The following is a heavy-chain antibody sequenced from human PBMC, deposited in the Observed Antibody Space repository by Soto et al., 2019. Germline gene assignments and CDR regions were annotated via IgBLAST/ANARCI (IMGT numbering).Heavy chain of an antibody. CDR1: GFAFRSYD. CDR2: ISGSGGNT. V-gene: IGHV3-23*01. J-gene: IGHJ1*01. D-gene: IGHD3-22*01. Sequence: GGSLRLSCAASGFAFRSYDMSWVRQAPGKVLSWVSAISGSGGNTYYADSVKGRFTISRDNSKNTLYLQMNSLRAEDTAVYYCATETVSSGEYLQNWGPGTLLSVSS. CDR3: ATETVSSGEYLQN.